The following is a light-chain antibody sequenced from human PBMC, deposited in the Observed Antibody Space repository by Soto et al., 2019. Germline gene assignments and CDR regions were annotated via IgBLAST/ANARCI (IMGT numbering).Light chain of an antibody. Sequence: QSVLTQPRSVSGSPGQSVTISCTGTSSEVGGSKYVSWYQQHPGKAPKLMIYDVSKRPSGVPDRFSGSKSGNTASLTISGLQAEDEADYYCCSYAGSYTVMFDGGTKLTVL. J-gene: IGLJ3*02. CDR2: DVS. CDR3: CSYAGSYTVM. V-gene: IGLV2-11*01. CDR1: SSEVGGSKY.